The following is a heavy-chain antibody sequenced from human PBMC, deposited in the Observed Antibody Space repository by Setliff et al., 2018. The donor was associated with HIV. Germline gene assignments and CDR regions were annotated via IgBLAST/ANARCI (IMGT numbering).Heavy chain of an antibody. V-gene: IGHV4-59*08. Sequence: PSETLSLTCTVSGGSISSFFWGWIRQPPGKGLEWIGHISYSGSTNYNPSLKSRVTISVDTSKNQFSLKLTSVTAADTAVYYCARRRSPPSGFYSKYYMDVWGKGTTVTVSS. CDR1: GGSISSFF. CDR2: ISYSGST. D-gene: IGHD3-22*01. CDR3: ARRRSPPSGFYSKYYMDV. J-gene: IGHJ6*03.